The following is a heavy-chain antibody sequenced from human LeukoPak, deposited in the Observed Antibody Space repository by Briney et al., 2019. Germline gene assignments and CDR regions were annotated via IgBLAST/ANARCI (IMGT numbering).Heavy chain of an antibody. J-gene: IGHJ4*02. CDR2: ISSSSSYI. V-gene: IGHV3-21*01. Sequence: GSLRLSCAASGFTFSSYSMNWVRQAPGKGLEWVSSISSSSSYIYYADSVKGRFTISRDNAKNSLYLQMNSLRAEDTAVYYCAAARGVIGGVFDYWGQGTLVTVSS. D-gene: IGHD3-10*01. CDR3: AAARGVIGGVFDY. CDR1: GFTFSSYS.